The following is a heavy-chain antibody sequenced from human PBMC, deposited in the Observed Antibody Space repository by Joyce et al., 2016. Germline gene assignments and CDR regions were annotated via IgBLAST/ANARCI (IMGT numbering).Heavy chain of an antibody. CDR1: GYIFTTYG. CDR3: ARDIHYYNSSGYYWGAFDI. J-gene: IGHJ3*02. V-gene: IGHV1-18*01. D-gene: IGHD3-22*01. Sequence: QVQLVQSGSEVKKPGASVEVFCKASGYIFTTYGISWVRQAPGQGFEWMGWISAHHGNTKYAQKFQGRVTMTIDTSTSTAYMELESMRSDDTAVYYCARDIHYYNSSGYYWGAFDIWGQGTMVSVSS. CDR2: ISAHHGNT.